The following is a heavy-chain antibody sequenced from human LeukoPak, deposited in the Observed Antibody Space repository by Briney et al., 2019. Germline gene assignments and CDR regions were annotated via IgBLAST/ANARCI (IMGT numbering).Heavy chain of an antibody. V-gene: IGHV3-7*01. CDR3: TREYWGIDY. Sequence: GGPLRLSCAASGFVFTTYTMSWVRQAPGKGLEWVANIKEDESERNYVDSVKGRFTISRDNAKNFMYLEMNSLRVEDTAIYYCTREYWGIDYWGQGVLVTVSS. CDR2: IKEDESER. D-gene: IGHD3-16*01. CDR1: GFVFTTYT. J-gene: IGHJ4*02.